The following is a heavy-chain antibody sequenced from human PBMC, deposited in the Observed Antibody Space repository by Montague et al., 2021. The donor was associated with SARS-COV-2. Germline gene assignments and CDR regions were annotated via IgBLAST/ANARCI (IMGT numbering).Heavy chain of an antibody. J-gene: IGHJ3*01. V-gene: IGHV3-72*01. CDR3: ACAKMDTNAFDV. CDR1: GISFSAHY. Sequence: SLRLSCVASGISFSAHYMDWLRQAPGKGLEWVGRIKHKPENYATQYGXSVIGRFTISRDDSRSSLFLQMNSLRTEDSAVYYCACAKMDTNAFDVWGQGTVVSVSS. CDR2: IKHKPENYAT. D-gene: IGHD2-8*01.